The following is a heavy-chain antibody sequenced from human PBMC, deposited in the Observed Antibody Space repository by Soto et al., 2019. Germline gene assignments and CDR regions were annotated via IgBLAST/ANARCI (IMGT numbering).Heavy chain of an antibody. D-gene: IGHD3-22*01. J-gene: IGHJ4*01. V-gene: IGHV3-48*01. CDR2: ISSGSSTI. Sequence: RDSCRAAEFTSSSYSMNWVSKTPGKGLEWVPYISSGSSTIFYADSVKGRFTFSRDNAKNSLYLQKNSLRADYTAVYYRAPHSAYYAYLVHGTPVPVSS. CDR1: EFTSSSYS. CDR3: APHSAYYAY.